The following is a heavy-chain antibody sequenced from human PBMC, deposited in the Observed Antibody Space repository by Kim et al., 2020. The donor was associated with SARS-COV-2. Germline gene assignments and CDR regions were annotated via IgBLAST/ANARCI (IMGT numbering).Heavy chain of an antibody. D-gene: IGHD4-17*01. Sequence: GGSLRLSCAASGFTFSSYSMNWVRQAPGKGLEWVSSISSSSSYIYYADSVKGRFTISRDNAKNSLYLQMNSLRAEDTAVYYCARDGDYGDYIDYWGQGTLVTVSS. CDR1: GFTFSSYS. V-gene: IGHV3-21*01. CDR2: ISSSSSYI. J-gene: IGHJ4*02. CDR3: ARDGDYGDYIDY.